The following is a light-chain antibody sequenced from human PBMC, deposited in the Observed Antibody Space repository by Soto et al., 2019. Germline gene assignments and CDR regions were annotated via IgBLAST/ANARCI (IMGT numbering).Light chain of an antibody. V-gene: IGKV3-15*01. CDR1: QSVGRN. J-gene: IGKJ2*01. CDR2: GAS. Sequence: EIVMTQSPATLSVSPGERATLSCRASQSVGRNLAWYQQKPGQAPRLLIYGASTRATGIPARFSGSGSGTEFTLTISSLQSEDFAVYYCQQYSNWPPTYTFGQGTKLEI. CDR3: QQYSNWPPTYT.